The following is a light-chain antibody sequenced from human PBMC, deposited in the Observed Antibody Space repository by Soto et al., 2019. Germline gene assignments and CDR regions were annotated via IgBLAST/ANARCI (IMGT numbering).Light chain of an antibody. J-gene: IGKJ5*01. CDR1: QSVSSD. CDR2: DAS. V-gene: IGKV3-11*01. Sequence: EIVLTQSPATLSLSPGERATLSCRASQSVSSDLAWYQQKPGQAPRLLIYDASNRATGIPARFSGSASGTDFTLTISSLEAEGFAVYYGQQRSNWTPITFGQGTRLE. CDR3: QQRSNWTPIT.